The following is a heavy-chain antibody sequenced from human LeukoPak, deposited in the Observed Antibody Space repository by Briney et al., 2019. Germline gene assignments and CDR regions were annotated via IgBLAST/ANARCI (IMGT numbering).Heavy chain of an antibody. J-gene: IGHJ4*02. D-gene: IGHD3-22*01. Sequence: SETLSPTCAVYGGSFSGYYWSWIRQPPGKGLEWIGEINHSGSTNYNPSLKSRVTISVDTSKNQFSLKLSSVTAADTAVYYCARRPYYYDSSGHSYFDYWGQGTLVTVSS. CDR3: ARRPYYYDSSGHSYFDY. CDR2: INHSGST. V-gene: IGHV4-34*01. CDR1: GGSFSGYY.